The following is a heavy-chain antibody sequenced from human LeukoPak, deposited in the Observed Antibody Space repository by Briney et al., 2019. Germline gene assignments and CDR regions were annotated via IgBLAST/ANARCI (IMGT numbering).Heavy chain of an antibody. J-gene: IGHJ4*02. CDR3: ARSGSRVLPAAI. CDR1: GCSVSSGSYY. D-gene: IGHD2-2*01. Sequence: SDTLSLTCTVSGCSVSSGSYYWGWIRQPPGKGLKWIGYIYYSGSTNYNPSLKSRATISVNTPKNQFALKLSSVTAADAAVYYCARSGSRVLPAAIWGQGSLVTVSS. CDR2: IYYSGST. V-gene: IGHV4-61*01.